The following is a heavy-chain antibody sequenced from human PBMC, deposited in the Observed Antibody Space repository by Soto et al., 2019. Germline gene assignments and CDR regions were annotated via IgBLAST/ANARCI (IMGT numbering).Heavy chain of an antibody. V-gene: IGHV4-59*12. J-gene: IGHJ4*02. CDR1: GGALSRYY. CDR3: ARGWQRVTGTYDS. CDR2: IYYSGST. Sequence: SDTLSLTCAVSGGALSRYYWSGVLPPPGNGLEWIVYIYYSGSTNYNPSLKSRLAISAATSNNPFSLRLTSVTAADTAVYYCARGWQRVTGTYDSWRQGTLVTVSS. D-gene: IGHD1-20*01.